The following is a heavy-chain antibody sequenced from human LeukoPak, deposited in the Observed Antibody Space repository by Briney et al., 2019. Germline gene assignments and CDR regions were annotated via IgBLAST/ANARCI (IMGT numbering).Heavy chain of an antibody. CDR2: IRYDGSNK. Sequence: PGGSLRLSCAASGFTFSSYGMHWVRQAPGKGLEWVAFIRYDGSNKYYADSVKGRFTISRDNSKNTLYLQMNSLRAEDTAVYYCARNYDSSGYYETPLLGYWGQGTLVTVSS. CDR1: GFTFSSYG. D-gene: IGHD3-22*01. J-gene: IGHJ4*02. V-gene: IGHV3-30*02. CDR3: ARNYDSSGYYETPLLGY.